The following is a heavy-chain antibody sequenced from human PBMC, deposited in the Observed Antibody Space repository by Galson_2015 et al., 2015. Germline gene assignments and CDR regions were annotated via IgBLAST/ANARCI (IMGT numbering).Heavy chain of an antibody. J-gene: IGHJ4*02. CDR1: GYTFTSHG. Sequence: SVKVSCKASGYTFTSHGINWVRQAPGHGLEWMGWINTYSGNTEYAQKFQGRVTMTIDTSSSTVYLDLRSLRSDDTGIYYCARGPTWPEGHFDYWGQGTLVTVSS. V-gene: IGHV1-18*04. D-gene: IGHD5-12*01. CDR3: ARGPTWPEGHFDY. CDR2: INTYSGNT.